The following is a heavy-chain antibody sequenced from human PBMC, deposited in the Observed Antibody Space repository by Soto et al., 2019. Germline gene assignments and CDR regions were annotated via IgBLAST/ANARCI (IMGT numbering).Heavy chain of an antibody. J-gene: IGHJ4*02. V-gene: IGHV4-31*03. CDR3: ARGDNSLFDY. CDR1: GGSISSGGYY. D-gene: IGHD1-20*01. Sequence: PSETLSLTCTVSGGSISSGGYYWSWIRQHPGKGLEWIGYIYYSGSTYYNPSLKSRVTISVDTSKNQFSLKLSSVTAADTAVYYCARGDNSLFDYWGQGTLVTVS. CDR2: IYYSGST.